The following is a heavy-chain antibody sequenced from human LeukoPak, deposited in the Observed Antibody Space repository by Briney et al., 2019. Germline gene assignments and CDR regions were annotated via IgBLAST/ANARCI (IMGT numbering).Heavy chain of an antibody. CDR3: AREDYQLVSGDFYYYMNV. CDR2: MYTSGTT. CDR1: GGSISTYY. D-gene: IGHD2-2*01. J-gene: IGHJ6*03. Sequence: SETLSLTCTISGGSISTYYWSWIRLPAGKGLEWIGRMYTSGTTYYNPSLKSRVSMSLDTSKDQFSLKVSSVTAADTAIYYCAREDYQLVSGDFYYYMNVWGKGTTVTVSS. V-gene: IGHV4-4*07.